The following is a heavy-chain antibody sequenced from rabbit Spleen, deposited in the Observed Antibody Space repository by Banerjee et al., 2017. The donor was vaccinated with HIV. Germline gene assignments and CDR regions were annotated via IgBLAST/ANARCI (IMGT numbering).Heavy chain of an antibody. CDR3: ASGADYAYGGYDL. V-gene: IGHV1S45*01. Sequence: QEQLEVSGGDLVKPEGSLTLTCTASGFSFSSSYYMCRLRQAPGKGLEWITCVYAGSIGSTVYASWAKGRFTISKTSSTTVTLQMTSLAAADTATYFCASGADYAYGGYDLWGQGTLVTVS. D-gene: IGHD6-1*01. J-gene: IGHJ4*01. CDR1: GFSFSSSYY. CDR2: VYAGSIGST.